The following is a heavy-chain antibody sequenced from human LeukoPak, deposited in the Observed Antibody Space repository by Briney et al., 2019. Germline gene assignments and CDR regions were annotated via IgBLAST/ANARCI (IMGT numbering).Heavy chain of an antibody. V-gene: IGHV3-33*06. CDR1: GFTFSSYG. Sequence: PGRSLRLSCAASGFTFSSYGMHWVRQAPGKGLEWVAVIWYDGSNKYYADSVKGRFTISRDNSKNTLYLQMNSLRAEDTAVYYCAKAPLTINWFDPWGQGTLVTVSS. CDR3: AKAPLTINWFDP. J-gene: IGHJ5*02. CDR2: IWYDGSNK. D-gene: IGHD1-1*01.